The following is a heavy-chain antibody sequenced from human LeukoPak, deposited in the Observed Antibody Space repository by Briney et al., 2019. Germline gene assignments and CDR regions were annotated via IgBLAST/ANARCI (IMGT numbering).Heavy chain of an antibody. CDR1: GFTFSSYG. J-gene: IGHJ4*02. V-gene: IGHV3-33*01. CDR3: ARDARIQLWFNFDY. D-gene: IGHD5-18*01. CDR2: IWYDGSNK. Sequence: GGSLRLSCAASGFTFSSYGMHWVRQAPGKGLEWVAVIWYDGSNKYYADSVRGRFTISRDNSKNTLYLQMNSLRAEDTAVYYCARDARIQLWFNFDYWGQGTLVTVSS.